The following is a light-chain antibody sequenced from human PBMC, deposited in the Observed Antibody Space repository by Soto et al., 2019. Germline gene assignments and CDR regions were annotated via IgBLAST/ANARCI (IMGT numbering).Light chain of an antibody. J-gene: IGLJ2*01. CDR1: SSDVGSYNL. V-gene: IGLV2-23*03. CDR2: EGS. CDR3: CSYAGSSAFVV. Sequence: QSALTQPASVSGSPGQSITISCTGTSSDVGSYNLVSWYQQHPGKAPKLMIYEGSKRPSGVSNRFSGSKSGNTASLTISGVQAEGEAEYNCCSYAGSSAFVVFGGGTQLTVL.